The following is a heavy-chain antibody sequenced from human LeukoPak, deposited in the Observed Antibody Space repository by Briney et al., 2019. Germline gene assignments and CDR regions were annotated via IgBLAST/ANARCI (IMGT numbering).Heavy chain of an antibody. Sequence: PSETLSLTCAVYGGSFSGYYWSWIRQPPGKGLEWIGEINHSGSTNYNPSLKSRVTISVDTSKNQFSLKLSSVTATDTGVYYCARHFRQVAEFDYWGQGTLVTVSS. J-gene: IGHJ4*02. CDR3: ARHFRQVAEFDY. CDR2: INHSGST. V-gene: IGHV4-34*01. CDR1: GGSFSGYY. D-gene: IGHD5-12*01.